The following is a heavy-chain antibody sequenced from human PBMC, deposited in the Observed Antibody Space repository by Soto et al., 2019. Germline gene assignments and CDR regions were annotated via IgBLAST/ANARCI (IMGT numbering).Heavy chain of an antibody. CDR2: ISVYSGNT. CDR3: ARDGTHHYGSGDY. J-gene: IGHJ4*02. V-gene: IGHV1-18*04. Sequence: QVQLVQSGAEVKKPGASVKVSCKASGYTFASYGISWVRQAPGQGLEWMGWISVYSGNTYYAQNLQDRVTMTTDTSTSTGYMELRSLRSDDTAVYYCARDGTHHYGSGDYWGQGTLVTVSS. CDR1: GYTFASYG. D-gene: IGHD3-10*01.